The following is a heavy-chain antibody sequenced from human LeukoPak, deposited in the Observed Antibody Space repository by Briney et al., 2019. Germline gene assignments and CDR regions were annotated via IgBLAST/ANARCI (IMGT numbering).Heavy chain of an antibody. CDR3: ARGGYGDSNWFDP. V-gene: IGHV4-39*07. D-gene: IGHD4-17*01. CDR1: GGSISSSSYY. Sequence: SETLSLTCTVSGGSISSSSYYWGWIRQPPGKGLEWIGEINHSGSTNYNPSLKSRVTISVDTSKNQFSLKLSSVTAADTAVYYCARGGYGDSNWFDPWGQGTLVTVSS. CDR2: INHSGST. J-gene: IGHJ5*02.